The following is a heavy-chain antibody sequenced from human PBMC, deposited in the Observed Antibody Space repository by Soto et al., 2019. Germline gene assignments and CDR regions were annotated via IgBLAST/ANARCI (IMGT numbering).Heavy chain of an antibody. CDR3: ARGLGGWGDY. D-gene: IGHD1-26*01. Sequence: QVQLVQSGAEVKKPGASVKVSCKASGYTFTSYGISWVRQAPGQGLEGMGWIRAYNGHTNYAQKLQGRVTMTTDTSTTPASVELRSLRSDDTAVYYGARGLGGWGDYWCQGTLFTVSS. CDR1: GYTFTSYG. V-gene: IGHV1-18*01. J-gene: IGHJ4*01. CDR2: IRAYNGHT.